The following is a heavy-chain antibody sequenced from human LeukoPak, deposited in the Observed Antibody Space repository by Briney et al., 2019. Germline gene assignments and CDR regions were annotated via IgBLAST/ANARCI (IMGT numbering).Heavy chain of an antibody. D-gene: IGHD1-26*01. CDR1: GYSITSGYF. J-gene: IGHJ6*03. Sequence: SETLSLTCTVSGYSITSGYFWGWIRQPPGKGLEWIGVYHVGTTDYNPSLKSRVTISVDTSNNQFSLKLSSVTAADTAVYYCARGDSGSYYYYYYMDVWGKGTTVTVSS. V-gene: IGHV4-38-2*02. CDR3: ARGDSGSYYYYYYMDV. CDR2: VYHVGTT.